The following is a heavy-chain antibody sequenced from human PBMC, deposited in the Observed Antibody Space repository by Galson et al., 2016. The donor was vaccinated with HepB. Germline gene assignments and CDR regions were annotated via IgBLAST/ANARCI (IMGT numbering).Heavy chain of an antibody. Sequence: SETLSLTCVVSGGSISSTTWWNWVRQPPGKGLGWIGEIYHSGTTNYNPSLQSRVTLSVDKSNKQCSLKLTSVTAADTAVYYCARDQAGEILRRPLGYWGQGTLVTVSS. CDR3: ARDQAGEILRRPLGY. CDR1: GGSISSTTW. V-gene: IGHV4-4*02. J-gene: IGHJ4*02. CDR2: IYHSGTT. D-gene: IGHD4-17*01.